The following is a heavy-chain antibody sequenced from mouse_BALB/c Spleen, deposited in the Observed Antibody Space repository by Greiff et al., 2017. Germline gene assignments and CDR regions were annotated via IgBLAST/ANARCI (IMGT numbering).Heavy chain of an antibody. Sequence: EVKLMESGGGLVKPGGSLKLSCAASGFTFSSYAMSWVRQSPEKRLEWVAEISSGGSYTYYPDTVTGRFTISRDNAKNTLYLQMSSLKSEDTAMYYCARQFITTATTYAMDYWGQGTSVTVSS. CDR2: ISSGGSYT. V-gene: IGHV5-9-4*01. J-gene: IGHJ4*01. D-gene: IGHD1-2*01. CDR1: GFTFSSYA. CDR3: ARQFITTATTYAMDY.